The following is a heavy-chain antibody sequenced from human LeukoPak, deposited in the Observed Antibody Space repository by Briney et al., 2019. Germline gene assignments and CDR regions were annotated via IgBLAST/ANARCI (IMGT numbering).Heavy chain of an antibody. CDR3: ARDRGKTSPYYYVDV. D-gene: IGHD4-23*01. CDR1: ELTFITYA. CDR2: IRGISSYM. Sequence: GGSLGLSCAASELTFITYAMHWVRQAPGKGLEWFQSIRGISSYMNYADSVKGRFTISRDNAENSLYLQMNSLRAEDTAVYYCARDRGKTSPYYYVDVWGKGTTVTVSS. J-gene: IGHJ6*03. V-gene: IGHV3-21*01.